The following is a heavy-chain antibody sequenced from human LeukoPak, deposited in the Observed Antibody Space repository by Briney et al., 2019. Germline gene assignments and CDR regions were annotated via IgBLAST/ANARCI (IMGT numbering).Heavy chain of an antibody. CDR2: IYTSGST. V-gene: IGHV4-4*09. D-gene: IGHD3-3*02. Sequence: SETLSLTCTVSGGSISSYYWSWIRQPPGKGLEWIGYIYTSGSTNYNPSLKSRVTISVDTSKNQFSLKLSSVTAADTAMYYCARHFHSAWFGFWGQGSLVTVSS. CDR1: GGSISSYY. CDR3: ARHFHSAWFGF. J-gene: IGHJ4*02.